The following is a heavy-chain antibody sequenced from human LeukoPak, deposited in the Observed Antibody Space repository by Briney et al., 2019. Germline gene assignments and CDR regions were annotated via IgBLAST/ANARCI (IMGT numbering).Heavy chain of an antibody. J-gene: IGHJ6*02. CDR3: AKAPSRGAPYYYYGMDV. CDR2: TSYDGSNK. CDR1: GFTLSSFG. Sequence: PGESLRLSCAASGFTLSSFGMHWVRQAPGKGLEWVAVTSYDGSNKYYADSVKGRFTISRDNSKNTLYLQMNSLRAEDTAVYYCAKAPSRGAPYYYYGMDVWGQGTTVTVSS. V-gene: IGHV3-30*18. D-gene: IGHD3-16*01.